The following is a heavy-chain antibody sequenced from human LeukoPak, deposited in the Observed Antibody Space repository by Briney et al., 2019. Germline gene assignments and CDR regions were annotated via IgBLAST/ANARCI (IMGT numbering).Heavy chain of an antibody. CDR2: IIPIFGTA. Sequence: ASVKVSCKASGGTFSSYAISWVRQAPGQGLEWMGGIIPIFGTANYAQKFQGRVTITGDTSASTAYMELSSLRSEDTAVYYCAREPATGQWLDYWGQGTLVTVSS. J-gene: IGHJ4*02. CDR1: GGTFSSYA. V-gene: IGHV1-69*06. D-gene: IGHD6-19*01. CDR3: AREPATGQWLDY.